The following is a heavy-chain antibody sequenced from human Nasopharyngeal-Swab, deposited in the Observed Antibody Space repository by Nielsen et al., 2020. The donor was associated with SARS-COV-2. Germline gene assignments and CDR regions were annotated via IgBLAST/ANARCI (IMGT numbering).Heavy chain of an antibody. Sequence: GESLKISCAASGFTFSSYWMSWVRQAPGKGLEWVAHIKQGGTQQYYVDSVKGRFTISGDNAKNSLYLQMNSLRADDTAVYYCTRYCSTTSCPRGFDYWGQGTLVTVSS. J-gene: IGHJ4*02. CDR1: GFTFSSYW. V-gene: IGHV3-7*01. CDR3: TRYCSTTSCPRGFDY. D-gene: IGHD2-2*01. CDR2: IKQGGTQQ.